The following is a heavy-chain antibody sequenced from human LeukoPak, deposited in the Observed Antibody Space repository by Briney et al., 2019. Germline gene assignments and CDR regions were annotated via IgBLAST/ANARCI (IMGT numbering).Heavy chain of an antibody. CDR1: GGSFSGYY. D-gene: IGHD1-7*01. Sequence: KPSETLSLTRAVYGGSFSGYYWSWIRQPPGKGLEWIGEINHSGSTNYNPSLKSRVTISVDTSKNQFSLKLSSVTAADTAVYYCARGLNWNYGGRFDPWGQGTLVTVSS. V-gene: IGHV4-34*01. CDR2: INHSGST. CDR3: ARGLNWNYGGRFDP. J-gene: IGHJ5*02.